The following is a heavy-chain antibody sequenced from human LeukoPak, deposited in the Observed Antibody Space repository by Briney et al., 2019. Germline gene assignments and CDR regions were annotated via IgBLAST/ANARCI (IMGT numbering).Heavy chain of an antibody. Sequence: PSETLSLTCTVSGGSISSSSYYWGWIRQPPGKGLEWIGSIYYSGSTYYNPSLKSRVTISVDTSKNQFSLKLSSVTAADTAVYYCARHGFGGVISYYYYGMDVWGQGTTVTASS. D-gene: IGHD3-16*02. J-gene: IGHJ6*02. CDR1: GGSISSSSYY. CDR3: ARHGFGGVISYYYYGMDV. CDR2: IYYSGST. V-gene: IGHV4-39*01.